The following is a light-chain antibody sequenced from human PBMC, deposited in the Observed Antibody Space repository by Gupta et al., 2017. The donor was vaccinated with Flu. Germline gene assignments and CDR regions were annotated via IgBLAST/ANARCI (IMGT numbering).Light chain of an antibody. Sequence: IVLTQSPDILSLSPGERATLSCRASRSLSTRFLAWYQQRPGQAPSLLIYRTSNRATGTPDRFSGDGSGTDFTLTISGLEPEDVAVYFCQQYDTNPRTFGEGTNIEIK. V-gene: IGKV3-20*01. CDR3: QQYDTNPRT. CDR2: RTS. J-gene: IGKJ4*02. CDR1: RSLSTRF.